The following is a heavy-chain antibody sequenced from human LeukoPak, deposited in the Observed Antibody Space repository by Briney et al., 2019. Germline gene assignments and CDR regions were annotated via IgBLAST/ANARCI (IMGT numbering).Heavy chain of an antibody. Sequence: GGSLRLSCAASGFTFDDYAMHWVRQAPGRGLEWVSLINADGGSTYYADSVKGRFTISRDNSKNSLFLQMNSLRTGDTALYYCAKDLGDYGDSGKDYWGQGTLVTVSS. CDR3: AKDLGDYGDSGKDY. J-gene: IGHJ4*02. CDR1: GFTFDDYA. D-gene: IGHD4-17*01. CDR2: INADGGST. V-gene: IGHV3-43*02.